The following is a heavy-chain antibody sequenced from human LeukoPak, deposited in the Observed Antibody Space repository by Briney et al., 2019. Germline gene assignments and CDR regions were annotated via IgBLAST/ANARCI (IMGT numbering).Heavy chain of an antibody. CDR2: ISDNGNSA. V-gene: IGHV3-23*01. CDR1: GFTFSNYA. D-gene: IGHD2/OR15-2a*01. Sequence: SGGSLRLSCVASGFTFSNYAMSWVRQAPGKGLEWVSVISDNGNSAFYGDSVKGRFTMSRDNSKNTLYLQMNSLKTEDTAMYYCTTDDPVNRSWGQGTLVTVSS. J-gene: IGHJ4*02. CDR3: TTDDPVNRS.